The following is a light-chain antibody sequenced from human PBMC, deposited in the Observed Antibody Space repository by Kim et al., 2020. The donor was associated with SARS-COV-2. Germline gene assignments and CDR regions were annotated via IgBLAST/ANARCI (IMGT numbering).Light chain of an antibody. V-gene: IGLV2-8*01. CDR1: SSHVGGYNY. Sequence: SSTISCTGTSSHVGGYNYVSLYHQHPGKAPNLMIYEVSKRPSGVPARFSGSTSGNPASLTVSGLQAEDEADYYCSSYAGSNNFWVFGGGTQLTVL. CDR2: EVS. J-gene: IGLJ3*02. CDR3: SSYAGSNNFWV.